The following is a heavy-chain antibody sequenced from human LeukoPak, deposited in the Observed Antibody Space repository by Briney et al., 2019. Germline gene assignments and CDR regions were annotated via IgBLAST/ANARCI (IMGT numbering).Heavy chain of an antibody. Sequence: ASVKVSCKCSGGTFSSYAISWVRQPPGQGLEWVGGIIPIFGTANYAQKFQGRVTITADESTSTAYMELSSLRSEDTAVYYCARGRSLIAAAVEFWGQGTLVTVSS. D-gene: IGHD6-13*01. CDR3: ARGRSLIAAAVEF. CDR2: IIPIFGTA. CDR1: GGTFSSYA. V-gene: IGHV1-69*13. J-gene: IGHJ4*02.